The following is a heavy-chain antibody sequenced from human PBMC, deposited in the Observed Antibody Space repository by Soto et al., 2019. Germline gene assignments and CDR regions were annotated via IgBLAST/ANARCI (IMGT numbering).Heavy chain of an antibody. CDR2: INPNSGGT. CDR1: GYTVTGDY. CDR3: ARDRMEQWLVLYYFDY. D-gene: IGHD6-19*01. Sequence: ASVKVYCKASGYTVTGDYMHWVRQAPGQGLEWMGWINPNSGGTNYAQKFQGRVTMTRDTSISTAYMELSRLRSDDTAVYYCARDRMEQWLVLYYFDYWGQGTLVTVSS. V-gene: IGHV1-2*02. J-gene: IGHJ4*02.